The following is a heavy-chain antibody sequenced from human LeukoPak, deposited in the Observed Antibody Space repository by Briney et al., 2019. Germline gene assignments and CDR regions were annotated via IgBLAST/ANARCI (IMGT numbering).Heavy chain of an antibody. CDR1: GYTFTGQY. CDR2: INPNSGGT. D-gene: IGHD1-26*01. V-gene: IGHV1-2*02. CDR3: TRERGSYSPVDY. Sequence: GASVKVSCKASGYTFTGQYMHWVRQAPGQGLEWMGWINPNSGGTNYAQKFQGRVTMTRDTSISTAYMELSRLRSDDTAVHYCTRERGSYSPVDYWGQGTLVTVSS. J-gene: IGHJ4*02.